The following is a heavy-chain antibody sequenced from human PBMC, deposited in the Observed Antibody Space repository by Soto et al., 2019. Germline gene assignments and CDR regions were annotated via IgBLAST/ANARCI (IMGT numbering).Heavy chain of an antibody. CDR3: ASVYCSGGSCYPYYFDY. Sequence: QLQLQESGPGLVKPSETLSLTCTVSGGSISSSSYYWGWIRQPPGKGLEWIGSIYYSGSTYYNPSLNSRVTISVDTSKNQFSLKLSSVTAADTAVYYCASVYCSGGSCYPYYFDYWGQGTLVTVSS. CDR1: GGSISSSSYY. CDR2: IYYSGST. J-gene: IGHJ4*02. D-gene: IGHD2-15*01. V-gene: IGHV4-39*01.